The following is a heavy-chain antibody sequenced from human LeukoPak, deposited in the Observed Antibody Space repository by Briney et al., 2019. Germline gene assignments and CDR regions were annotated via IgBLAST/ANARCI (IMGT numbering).Heavy chain of an antibody. Sequence: PSETLFLTCTVSGGSISSYYWSWIRQPAGKGLEWIGRIYTSGSTNYNPSLKSRVTISVDKSKNQFSLKLSSVTAADTAVYYCARSPIVGVTAYAFDIWGQGTMVTVSS. J-gene: IGHJ3*02. CDR1: GGSISSYY. CDR3: ARSPIVGVTAYAFDI. CDR2: IYTSGST. D-gene: IGHD1-26*01. V-gene: IGHV4-4*07.